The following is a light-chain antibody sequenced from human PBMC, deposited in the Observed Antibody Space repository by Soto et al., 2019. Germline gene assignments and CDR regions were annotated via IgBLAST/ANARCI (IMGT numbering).Light chain of an antibody. CDR3: SSYAGRDSWR. J-gene: IGLJ3*02. Sequence: QSVLTQPPSASGSPGQSVAISCTGTSSDVGGYNYVSWYQQHPGKAPKLMIYEVNKRPSGVPDRFSGSKSGNTASLTVSGLQAEDEADYYCSSYAGRDSWRFGGGTKLTVL. CDR2: EVN. V-gene: IGLV2-8*01. CDR1: SSDVGGYNY.